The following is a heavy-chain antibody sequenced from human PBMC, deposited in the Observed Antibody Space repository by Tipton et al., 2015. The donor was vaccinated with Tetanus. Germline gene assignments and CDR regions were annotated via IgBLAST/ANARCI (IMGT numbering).Heavy chain of an antibody. D-gene: IGHD3-3*01. V-gene: IGHV4-39*01. Sequence: TLSLTCTVSGGSIRGGTFYWGWIRQPPGKGLEWIGSIYESGDTYYIPSLKSRVTISVDTSTNQFSLTLNSMAAADTGVYYCARHQSGYFTPFDYWGQGKPVTVPS. CDR1: GGSIRGGTFY. CDR2: IYESGDT. J-gene: IGHJ4*02. CDR3: ARHQSGYFTPFDY.